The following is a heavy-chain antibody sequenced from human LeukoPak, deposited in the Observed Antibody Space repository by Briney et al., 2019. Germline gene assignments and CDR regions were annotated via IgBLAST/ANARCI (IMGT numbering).Heavy chain of an antibody. CDR1: GFTFSNAW. J-gene: IGHJ3*01. CDR3: TTVANYYGSGSQTIDV. CDR2: IKSKTNGGTT. Sequence: GGSLRLSCAVSGFTFSNAWMSWVRQAPGKGLERVGRIKSKTNGGTTDYAAPVKGRFTISRDDSKKTLYLQMDSQNTEDTALYYCTTVANYYGSGSQTIDVWGQGTMVTVSS. V-gene: IGHV3-15*01. D-gene: IGHD3-10*01.